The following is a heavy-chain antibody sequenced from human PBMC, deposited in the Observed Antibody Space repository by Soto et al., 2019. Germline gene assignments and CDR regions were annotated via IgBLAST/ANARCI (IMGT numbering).Heavy chain of an antibody. CDR2: ISGSGGST. J-gene: IGHJ3*02. CDR1: GFTFSSYA. CDR3: SGLRRWVGATSDRAFDI. Sequence: EAQLLESGGDLVQPGGSLRLSCAASGFTFSSYAMSWVRQAPGKGLEWVSAISGSGGSTYYADSVKGRFTISRDNSKNTVFLQMNSLRADDTAVYYCSGLRRWVGATSDRAFDICGQGTMVTVSS. D-gene: IGHD1-26*01. V-gene: IGHV3-23*01.